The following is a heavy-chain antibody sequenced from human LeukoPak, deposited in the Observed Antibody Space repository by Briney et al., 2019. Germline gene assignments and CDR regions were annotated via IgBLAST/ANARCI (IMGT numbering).Heavy chain of an antibody. V-gene: IGHV3-64*01. CDR1: GFTFSNYA. D-gene: IGHD3-22*01. Sequence: GGSLRLSCAASGFTFSNYAMYWVRQAPGRGLEYVSAISTNGGSTDYANSVKGRFTISRDNSDNRVFLQMGTLKAEDMAVYYCARGGYYDSSGSFDYWGQGILVTVSS. CDR3: ARGGYYDSSGSFDY. J-gene: IGHJ4*02. CDR2: ISTNGGST.